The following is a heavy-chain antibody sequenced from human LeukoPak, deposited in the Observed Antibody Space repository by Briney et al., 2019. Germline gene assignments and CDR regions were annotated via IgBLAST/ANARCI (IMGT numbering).Heavy chain of an antibody. CDR3: ATGRWLQLGYYYYYMDV. D-gene: IGHD5-24*01. Sequence: ASVKVSCKASGGTFSSYAISWVRQAPGQGLEWMGGIIPIFGTANYAQKFQGRVTITTDEPTSTAYMELSSLRSEDTAVYYCATGRWLQLGYYYYYMDVWGKGTTVTVSS. CDR1: GGTFSSYA. CDR2: IIPIFGTA. J-gene: IGHJ6*03. V-gene: IGHV1-69*05.